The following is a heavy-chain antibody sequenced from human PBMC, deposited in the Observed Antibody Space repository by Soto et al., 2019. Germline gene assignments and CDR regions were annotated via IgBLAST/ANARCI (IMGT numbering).Heavy chain of an antibody. V-gene: IGHV1-3*05. Sequence: QVQLVQSGAEEKKPGASVKVSCKASGYTLTRYAMHLVRQAPGQRLEWMGWINAGNCNTKYSQKFQGRVTITRDTSASTAYMELSSLRSEATAVYYCASDSYGGEFDYWGQGTLVTVSS. J-gene: IGHJ4*02. CDR2: INAGNCNT. D-gene: IGHD4-17*01. CDR3: ASDSYGGEFDY. CDR1: GYTLTRYA.